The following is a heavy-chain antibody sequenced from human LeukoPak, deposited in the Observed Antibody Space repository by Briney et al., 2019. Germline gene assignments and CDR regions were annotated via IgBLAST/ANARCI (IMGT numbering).Heavy chain of an antibody. CDR2: ISYDGSDE. Sequence: PGGSLRLSCAASGFTFSSYAMSWVRQAPGKGLEWVAVISYDGSDEYYADSVKGRFTLSRDNSKNTLYLQMNNLRPEDTAVYYCANDLGTPTAHRQGYFYGVDVWGRGTSVTVSS. V-gene: IGHV3-30*18. CDR3: ANDLGTPTAHRQGYFYGVDV. CDR1: GFTFSSYA. J-gene: IGHJ6*02. D-gene: IGHD1-1*01.